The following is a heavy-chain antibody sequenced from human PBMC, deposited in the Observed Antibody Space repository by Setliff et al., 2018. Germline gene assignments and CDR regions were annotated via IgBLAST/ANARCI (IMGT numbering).Heavy chain of an antibody. V-gene: IGHV4-38-2*02. D-gene: IGHD4-17*01. CDR1: GSAISSGHY. J-gene: IGHJ3*02. Sequence: SETLSLTCAVSGSAISSGHYWGWIRQPPGKGGLEWIESFRPSGRTYYNPSLKSRVTISLDTSRKQFSLKLTSVIAADTAVYYYVRDAGDGYGVDAYAGGGFDIWGPGTMVTVSS. CDR2: FRPSGRT. CDR3: VRDAGDGYGVDAYAGGGFDI.